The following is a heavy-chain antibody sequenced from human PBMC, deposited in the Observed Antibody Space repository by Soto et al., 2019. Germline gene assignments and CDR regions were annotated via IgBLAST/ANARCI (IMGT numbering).Heavy chain of an antibody. CDR2: ISAYNGNT. Sequence: ASVKVSCKASGYTFTSYGISWVRQAPGQGLEWMGWISAYNGNTNYAQKLQGRVTMTTDTSTSTAYMELRSLRPDDTAVYYCARDWELVRAFDIWGQGTMVTVSS. D-gene: IGHD1-26*01. CDR3: ARDWELVRAFDI. CDR1: GYTFTSYG. J-gene: IGHJ3*02. V-gene: IGHV1-18*01.